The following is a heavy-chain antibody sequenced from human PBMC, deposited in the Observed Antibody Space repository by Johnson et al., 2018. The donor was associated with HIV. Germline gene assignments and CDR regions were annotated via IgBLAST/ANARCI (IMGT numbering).Heavy chain of an antibody. Sequence: VQLVESGGGRAKPGGSLRLSCAASEFTFSSYDMHWVRQATGKGLEWVSAIGTAGDTYYPGSVKGRFTISRENAKNSLYLQMNSLRAGDTAVYYCARGDYGGNLDAFDIWGQGTMVTVSS. J-gene: IGHJ3*02. D-gene: IGHD4-23*01. CDR2: IGTAGDT. CDR1: EFTFSSYD. V-gene: IGHV3-13*01. CDR3: ARGDYGGNLDAFDI.